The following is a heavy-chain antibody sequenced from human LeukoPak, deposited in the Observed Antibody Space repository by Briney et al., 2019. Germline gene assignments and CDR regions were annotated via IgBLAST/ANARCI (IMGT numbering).Heavy chain of an antibody. Sequence: GGSLRLSCAASGFTFSSYGMHWVRQAPGKGLEWVAFIRYDGSNKYYADSVKGRFTISRDNSKNTLYLQMNSLRAEDTAVYYCAKEEQQLLDAFDIWGQGTMVTVSS. CDR1: GFTFSSYG. J-gene: IGHJ3*02. CDR3: AKEEQQLLDAFDI. V-gene: IGHV3-30*02. D-gene: IGHD6-13*01. CDR2: IRYDGSNK.